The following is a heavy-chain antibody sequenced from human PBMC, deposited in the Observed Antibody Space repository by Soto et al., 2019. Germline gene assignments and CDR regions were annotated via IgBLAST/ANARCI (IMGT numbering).Heavy chain of an antibody. CDR1: GFTFNTYV. V-gene: IGHV1-18*01. Sequence: VQLVQSGAEVKKPGASVTVSSQASGFTFNTYVITWVRQAPGQGLEWLGWISVYHGYTNYAQKVQGRVTRTTDTSTSTAYMELRSLRSDDTAGYYCARGGSGSYRKFDYWGQGTLVTVSS. CDR3: ARGGSGSYRKFDY. J-gene: IGHJ4*02. CDR2: ISVYHGYT. D-gene: IGHD1-26*01.